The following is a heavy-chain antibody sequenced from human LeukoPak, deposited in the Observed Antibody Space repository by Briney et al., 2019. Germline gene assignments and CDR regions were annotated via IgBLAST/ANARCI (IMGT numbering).Heavy chain of an antibody. D-gene: IGHD4-17*01. J-gene: IGHJ4*02. CDR2: IKQDGSEK. CDR1: GFTFSSYW. CDR3: ARGYDYGDHRFDY. Sequence: GGSLRLSCAASGFTFSSYWMSWVRQAPGKGLEWVANIKQDGSEKYYVDSVKGRFTISRDNAKNPLYLQMNSLRAEDTAVYYCARGYDYGDHRFDYWGQGTLVTVSS. V-gene: IGHV3-7*01.